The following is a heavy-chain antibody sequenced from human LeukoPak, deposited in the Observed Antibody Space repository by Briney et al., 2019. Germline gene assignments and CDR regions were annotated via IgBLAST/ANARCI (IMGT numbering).Heavy chain of an antibody. Sequence: SETLSLTCSVSGGSISSSSDNWGWIRQPPGKGLEWIGSIYYTGITYYNPSLISRVSMSVDTSKNQFSLRLSSVTAADTAMYYCARQGRATVVMYMDDWGKGTTVTVSS. D-gene: IGHD4-23*01. V-gene: IGHV4-39*01. CDR1: GGSISSSSDN. CDR2: IYYTGIT. J-gene: IGHJ6*03. CDR3: ARQGRATVVMYMDD.